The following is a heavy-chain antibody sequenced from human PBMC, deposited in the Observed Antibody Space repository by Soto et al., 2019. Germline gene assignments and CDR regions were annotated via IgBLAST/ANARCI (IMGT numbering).Heavy chain of an antibody. Sequence: PGGSLRLSCAASGFTFSSYAMSWVRQAPGKGLEWVSAISGSGGSTYYADSVKGRFTISRDNSKNTLYLQMNSLRAEDTAVYYCAKDFCGGDCYQDYAFGIWGQGTMVTVSS. V-gene: IGHV3-23*01. D-gene: IGHD2-21*02. CDR2: ISGSGGST. J-gene: IGHJ3*02. CDR3: AKDFCGGDCYQDYAFGI. CDR1: GFTFSSYA.